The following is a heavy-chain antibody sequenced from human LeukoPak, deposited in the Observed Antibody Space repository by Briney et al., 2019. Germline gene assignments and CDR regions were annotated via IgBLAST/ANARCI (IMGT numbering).Heavy chain of an antibody. J-gene: IGHJ4*02. CDR1: GYTFTGYY. V-gene: IGHV1-2*02. Sequence: ASVKVSCKASGYTFTGYYMHWVRQAPGQGLEWMGWINPNSGGTNYAQKFQGRVTMTRDTSISTAYMELSRLRSDDTAVYYCARILEMATIEIDYWGQGTLVTVSS. D-gene: IGHD5-24*01. CDR3: ARILEMATIEIDY. CDR2: INPNSGGT.